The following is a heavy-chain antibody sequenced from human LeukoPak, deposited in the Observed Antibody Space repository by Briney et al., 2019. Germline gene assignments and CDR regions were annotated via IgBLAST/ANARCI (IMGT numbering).Heavy chain of an antibody. D-gene: IGHD6-13*01. CDR3: AKDKGPGIAAAGTSGWFDP. J-gene: IGHJ5*02. V-gene: IGHV3-9*02. CDR2: ISWNSGSI. CDR1: GFTSADYA. Sequence: GGSLRLSCAASGFTSADYAMHWVRQAPGKGLEWVSGISWNSGSIGYADSVKGRFTISRDNAKNSLYLQMNSLRAEDTALYYCAKDKGPGIAAAGTSGWFDPWGQGTLVTVSS.